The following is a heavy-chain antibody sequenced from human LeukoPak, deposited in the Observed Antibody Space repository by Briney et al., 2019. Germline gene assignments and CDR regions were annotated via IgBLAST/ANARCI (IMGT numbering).Heavy chain of an antibody. J-gene: IGHJ4*02. CDR3: AKSSGMGTTTDQFQDY. D-gene: IGHD1-7*01. CDR1: GFTFSSYA. V-gene: IGHV3-23*01. Sequence: PGGSLRLSCAASGFTFSSYAMSWVRQAPGKGLGWVSTISDSGGSTFYADSVKGRFTISRDNSKNTLYLQMNSLRAEDTAVYYCAKSSGMGTTTDQFQDYWGQGTLVTVSS. CDR2: ISDSGGST.